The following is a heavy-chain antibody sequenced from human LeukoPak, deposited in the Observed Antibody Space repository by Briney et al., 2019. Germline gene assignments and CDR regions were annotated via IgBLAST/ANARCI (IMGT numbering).Heavy chain of an antibody. Sequence: PGGSLRLSCVVSGFTSSSYWMSWVGQAPGKGLGGVANVNQDGSEQSYVDSVTGRFIISTDNAKNSLYLQMNSLRVEDTAVYYCARAAAAGTVDYWGQGTLVIVSS. CDR1: GFTSSSYW. CDR2: VNQDGSEQ. J-gene: IGHJ4*02. D-gene: IGHD6-13*01. CDR3: ARAAAAGTVDY. V-gene: IGHV3-7*01.